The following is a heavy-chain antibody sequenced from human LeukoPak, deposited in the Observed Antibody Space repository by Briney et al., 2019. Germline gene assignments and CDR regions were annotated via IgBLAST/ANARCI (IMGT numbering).Heavy chain of an antibody. CDR1: GFTFSSYG. Sequence: PGGSLRLSCAASGFTFSSYGMHWVRQAPGKGLEWVAFIRYDGSNKYYADSVKGRFTISRDNSKNTLYLQMNSLRAEDTAVYYCAKDPYGWEPYDYYYMDVWGKGTTVTVSS. D-gene: IGHD1-26*01. V-gene: IGHV3-30*02. J-gene: IGHJ6*03. CDR3: AKDPYGWEPYDYYYMDV. CDR2: IRYDGSNK.